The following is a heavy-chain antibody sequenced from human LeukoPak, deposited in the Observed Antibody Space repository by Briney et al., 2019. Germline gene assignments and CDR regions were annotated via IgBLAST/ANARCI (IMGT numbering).Heavy chain of an antibody. V-gene: IGHV3-30-3*01. CDR1: GFTFSSYA. D-gene: IGHD4-17*01. J-gene: IGHJ4*02. CDR2: ISYDGSNK. CDR3: ARAINTVTALDY. Sequence: GGSLRLSCAASGFTFSSYAMHWVRQAPGKGLEWVAVISYDGSNKYYADSVKGRFTISRDNSKNTLYLQMNSLRAEDTAVYYCARAINTVTALDYWGQGTLVTVSS.